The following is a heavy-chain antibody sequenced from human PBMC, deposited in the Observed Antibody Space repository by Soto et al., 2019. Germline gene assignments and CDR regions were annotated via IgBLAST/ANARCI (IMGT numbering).Heavy chain of an antibody. J-gene: IGHJ4*02. Sequence: ASVKVSCTASGYSFSTYALHWVRQAPGQRLEWMGWINAATGNTKYSQKFQGRVSITRDTSASTAYMELSSLRSEDTAVYYCARAVAVPADFDYWGQGTLVTVSS. CDR1: GYSFSTYA. CDR3: ARAVAVPADFDY. CDR2: INAATGNT. V-gene: IGHV1-3*01. D-gene: IGHD6-19*01.